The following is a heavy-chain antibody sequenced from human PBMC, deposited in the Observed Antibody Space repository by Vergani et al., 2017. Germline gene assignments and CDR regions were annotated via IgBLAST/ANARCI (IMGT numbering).Heavy chain of an antibody. CDR1: GGSFRGYY. V-gene: IGHV4-34*01. Sequence: QVQLQQWGAGLLKPSETLSLTCAVYGGSFRGYYWSWIRQPPGKGLEWIGEINHSGSTNYNPSLKSRVTISVNTSKNQFPLRLSSVTAADTAVYYCASGRPLRVARLSVWGQGTLVTVSS. CDR3: ASGRPLRVARLSV. J-gene: IGHJ4*02. CDR2: INHSGST. D-gene: IGHD2-15*01.